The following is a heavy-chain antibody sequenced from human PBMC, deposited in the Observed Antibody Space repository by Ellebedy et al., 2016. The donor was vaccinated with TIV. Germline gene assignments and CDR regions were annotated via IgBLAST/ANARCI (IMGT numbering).Heavy chain of an antibody. J-gene: IGHJ4*02. CDR2: LSWESGHI. V-gene: IGHV3-9*01. Sequence: PGGSLRLSCAASGFTFDDYAMHWVRQAPGKGLEWVSGLSWESGHIHYAYSVKGRFTLSRDNAKNSLYLQMNSLRVEDTAVYYCAKATYMITFGGVIVRYPNYYDYWGQGTLVTVSS. D-gene: IGHD3-16*02. CDR1: GFTFDDYA. CDR3: AKATYMITFGGVIVRYPNYYDY.